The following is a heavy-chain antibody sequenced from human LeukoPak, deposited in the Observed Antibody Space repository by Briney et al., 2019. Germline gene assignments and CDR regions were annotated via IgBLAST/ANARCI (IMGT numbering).Heavy chain of an antibody. V-gene: IGHV3-30-3*01. CDR2: ISYDGSNK. CDR3: ARSKAVLWFGESLFDY. CDR1: GLTFSSYA. Sequence: PGGSLRLSCAASGLTFSSYAMHWVRQAPGKGLEWVAVISYDGSNKYYADSVKGRFTISRDNSKNTLYLQMNSLRAEDTAVYYCARSKAVLWFGESLFDYWGQGTLVTVSS. J-gene: IGHJ4*02. D-gene: IGHD3-10*01.